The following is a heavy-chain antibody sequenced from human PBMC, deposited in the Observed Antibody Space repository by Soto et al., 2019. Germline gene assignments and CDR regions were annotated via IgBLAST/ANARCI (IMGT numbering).Heavy chain of an antibody. D-gene: IGHD6-13*01. J-gene: IGHJ6*02. CDR1: GYTFTGYY. Sequence: GASVKVSCKASGYTFTGYYMHWVRQAPGQGLGWMGWIKPNSGCTNYAQKCQGRVTMTRDTSISTAYMELSRLRSDDTAVYYWARVHSSSWTRYGMDVWGQGTTVTVSS. CDR2: IKPNSGCT. CDR3: ARVHSSSWTRYGMDV. V-gene: IGHV1-2*02.